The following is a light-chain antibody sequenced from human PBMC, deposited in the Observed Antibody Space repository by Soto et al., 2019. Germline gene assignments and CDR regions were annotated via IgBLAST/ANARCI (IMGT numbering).Light chain of an antibody. J-gene: IGLJ2*01. CDR2: RND. V-gene: IGLV1-47*01. Sequence: QSVLTQPPSASATPGQRVTISCSGSSSNIAYNSVYWYQQLPGMAPQLLIYRNDQRPSGVPDRFSGSKSGTSASLAISGLRSEDEADYYCAAWDDSLSGVAFGGGTQLTVL. CDR1: SSNIAYNS. CDR3: AAWDDSLSGVA.